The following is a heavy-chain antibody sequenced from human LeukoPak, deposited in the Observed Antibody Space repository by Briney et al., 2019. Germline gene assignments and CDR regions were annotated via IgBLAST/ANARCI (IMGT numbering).Heavy chain of an antibody. CDR3: AREHHIPSWFDP. CDR2: IYSGGST. Sequence: GGSLRLSCAASGFSFSDYDMHWVRQAPGKGLEWVSVIYSGGSTYYADSVRGRFTISRDNSKNTLYLQMNSLRAEDTAVYYCAREHHIPSWFDPWGQGTLVTVSS. D-gene: IGHD2-21*01. J-gene: IGHJ5*02. CDR1: GFSFSDYD. V-gene: IGHV3-66*01.